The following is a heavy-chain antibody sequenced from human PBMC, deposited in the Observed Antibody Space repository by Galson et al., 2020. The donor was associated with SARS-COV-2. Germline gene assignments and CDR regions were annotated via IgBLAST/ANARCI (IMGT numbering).Heavy chain of an antibody. V-gene: IGHV4-39*01. CDR1: GGSISSSSYY. D-gene: IGHD3-9*01. CDR2: IYYSGST. CDR3: ARPFPNDILTDFGRRRPMEDY. Sequence: ASETLSLTCTVSGGSISSSSYYWGWIRQPPGKGLEWIGTIYYSGSTYYNPSLDNRVTISIDTSKNQFSLKLSSVTATDTAVYYCARPFPNDILTDFGRRRPMEDYWGQGTLVTVSS. J-gene: IGHJ4*02.